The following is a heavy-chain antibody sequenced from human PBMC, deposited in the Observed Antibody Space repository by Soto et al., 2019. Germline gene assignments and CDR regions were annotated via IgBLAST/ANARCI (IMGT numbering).Heavy chain of an antibody. J-gene: IGHJ4*02. CDR1: GFTFSDSA. CDR3: TRHLRGGSDGDYDY. Sequence: GGSLRLSCAASGFTFSDSAIHWVRQASGKGLEWIGRIRSKANGYATAYGASVKGRFTISRDDSRNTAYLQMNSLETDDTAVYYCTRHLRGGSDGDYDYWGQGTLVTVSS. CDR2: IRSKANGYAT. V-gene: IGHV3-73*01. D-gene: IGHD3-10*01.